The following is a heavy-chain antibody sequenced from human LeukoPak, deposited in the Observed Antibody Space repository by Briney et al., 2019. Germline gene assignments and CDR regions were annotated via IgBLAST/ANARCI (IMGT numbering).Heavy chain of an antibody. Sequence: PGRSLRLSCAASGFTFSSYGMHWVRQAPGKGLEWVAVISYDGSNRYYADSVKGRFTISRDNSKNTLYLQMNSLRAEDTAVYYCAKDLEMTPKYYFDYWGQGTLVTVSS. J-gene: IGHJ4*02. CDR3: AKDLEMTPKYYFDY. D-gene: IGHD5-24*01. CDR1: GFTFSSYG. CDR2: ISYDGSNR. V-gene: IGHV3-30*18.